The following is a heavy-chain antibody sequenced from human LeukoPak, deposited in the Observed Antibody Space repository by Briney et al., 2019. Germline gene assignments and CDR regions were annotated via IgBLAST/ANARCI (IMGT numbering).Heavy chain of an antibody. D-gene: IGHD3-22*01. Sequence: GGSLRLSCAASGFTFSSYAMSWVRQAPGKGLEWVSAISGSGGSTYYADSVKGRLTISRDNSKNTLYLQMNSLRAEDTAVYYCAKGSYYDSSGSFYFDYWGQGTLVTVSS. J-gene: IGHJ4*02. CDR3: AKGSYYDSSGSFYFDY. CDR2: ISGSGGST. CDR1: GFTFSSYA. V-gene: IGHV3-23*01.